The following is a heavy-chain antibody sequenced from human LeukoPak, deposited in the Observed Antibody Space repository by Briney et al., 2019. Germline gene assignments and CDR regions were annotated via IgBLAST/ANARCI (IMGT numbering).Heavy chain of an antibody. V-gene: IGHV1-2*02. D-gene: IGHD2-2*02. CDR2: INPNSGGT. J-gene: IGHJ4*02. CDR1: GYTFTTYG. Sequence: GASVKVSCTASGYTFTTYGISWVRQAPGQGLEWMGWINPNSGGTNYAQKFQGRVTMTRDTSISTAYMELSRLRSDDTAVYYCARDQGCSSTSCYNYWGQGTLVTVSS. CDR3: ARDQGCSSTSCYNY.